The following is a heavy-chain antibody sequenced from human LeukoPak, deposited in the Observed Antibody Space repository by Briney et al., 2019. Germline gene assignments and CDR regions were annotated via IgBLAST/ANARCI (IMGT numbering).Heavy chain of an antibody. CDR3: AKLRYCSGGSCSVYFDY. V-gene: IGHV3-23*01. CDR1: GFTFSSYA. J-gene: IGHJ4*02. D-gene: IGHD2-15*01. Sequence: GGSLRLSCAASGFTFSSYAMSWVRQAPGKGLEWVSAISGSGGSTYYADSVKGRFTISRDNSKNTLYLQMNSLRAEDTAVYYCAKLRYCSGGSCSVYFDYWGQGTLVTVSS. CDR2: ISGSGGST.